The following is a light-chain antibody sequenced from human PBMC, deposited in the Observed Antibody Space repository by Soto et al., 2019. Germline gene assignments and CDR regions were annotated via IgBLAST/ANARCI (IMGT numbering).Light chain of an antibody. J-gene: IGKJ4*01. CDR2: DAS. CDR3: QQYDSLPVT. V-gene: IGKV1-33*01. Sequence: IQMTQSPSSLSASVGDRVTITCQASQGISNYLSWYQQRPGKAPNLLIYDASYLQTGVPSRFSGSGSGTDFTFTISSLQPEDSGTYFCQQYDSLPVTFGGGTKVEI. CDR1: QGISNY.